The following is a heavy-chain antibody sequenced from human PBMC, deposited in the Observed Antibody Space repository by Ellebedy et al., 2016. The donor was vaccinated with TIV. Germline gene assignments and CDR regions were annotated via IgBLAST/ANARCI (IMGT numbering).Heavy chain of an antibody. CDR3: ARGVGDY. Sequence: MPGGSLRLSCTVSDGSISNSDYYWVWIRQPPGKGLDWIGRIYYSGSTYYNPSLKSRVTISLDTSRSQFSLRLSSVTAADTAVYYCARGVGDYWGQGTLVTVSS. CDR1: DGSISNSDYY. J-gene: IGHJ4*02. CDR2: IYYSGST. V-gene: IGHV4-39*07.